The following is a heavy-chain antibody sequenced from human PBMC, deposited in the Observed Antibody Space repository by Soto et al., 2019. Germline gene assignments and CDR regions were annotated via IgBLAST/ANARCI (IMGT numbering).Heavy chain of an antibody. D-gene: IGHD3-22*01. J-gene: IGHJ4*02. Sequence: HLVESGGGLVKPGGSLRLSCAASGFTFSNAWMSWVRQAPGKGLEWVGRIKGEADGGTTDYAAPVKGRITISRDHSKDTLDLPKNTLKTEDTAVYYCTTGLSNGYYNFDYGGQGTPVTVTS. CDR1: GFTFSNAW. V-gene: IGHV3-15*01. CDR2: IKGEADGGTT. CDR3: TTGLSNGYYNFDY.